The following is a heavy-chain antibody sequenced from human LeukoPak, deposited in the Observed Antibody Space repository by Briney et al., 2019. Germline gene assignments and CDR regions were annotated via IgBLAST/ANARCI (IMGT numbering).Heavy chain of an antibody. CDR2: ISYDGSNK. Sequence: GGSLRLSCAASGFTFSSYAMHWVRQAPGKGLEWVAVISYDGSNKYYADSVKGRFTITRDNSKNTLYLQMNSLRAEDTAVYYCARDRVGATDYFDYWGQGTLVTVSS. D-gene: IGHD1-26*01. V-gene: IGHV3-30-3*01. CDR1: GFTFSSYA. CDR3: ARDRVGATDYFDY. J-gene: IGHJ4*02.